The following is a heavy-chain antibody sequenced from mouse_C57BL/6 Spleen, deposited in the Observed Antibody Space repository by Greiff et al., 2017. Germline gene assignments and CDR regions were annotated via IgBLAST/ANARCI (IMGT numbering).Heavy chain of an antibody. D-gene: IGHD1-1*01. Sequence: EVKLVESGGGLVKPGGSLKLSCAASGFTFSSYAMSWVRQTPEKRLEWVATISDGGSYTYYPDNVKGRFTISRDNAKNNLYLQMSHLKSEDTAMYYCARNYYGNSIYAMDYWGQGTSVTVSS. CDR3: ARNYYGNSIYAMDY. V-gene: IGHV5-4*03. CDR2: ISDGGSYT. CDR1: GFTFSSYA. J-gene: IGHJ4*01.